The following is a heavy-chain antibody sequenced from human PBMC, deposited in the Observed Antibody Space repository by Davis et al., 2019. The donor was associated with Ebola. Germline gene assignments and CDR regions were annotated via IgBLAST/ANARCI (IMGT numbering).Heavy chain of an antibody. CDR3: ARQESLYGSSDY. D-gene: IGHD3-22*01. Sequence: GESLKISCKGSGYGFADYWIAWVRQPPGKGLEWMGIIYAGDSDTRYSPSFEGQVTISVDRSITTAYLQWRSLRASDTAIYYCARQESLYGSSDYWGQGTLVTVSS. V-gene: IGHV5-51*01. CDR1: GYGFADYW. J-gene: IGHJ4*02. CDR2: IYAGDSDT.